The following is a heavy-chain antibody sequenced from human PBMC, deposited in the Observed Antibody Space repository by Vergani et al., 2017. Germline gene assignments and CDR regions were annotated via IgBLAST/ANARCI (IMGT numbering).Heavy chain of an antibody. CDR2: IIPIFGTA. D-gene: IGHD2-15*01. Sequence: QVQLVQSGAEVKKPGSSVKVSCKASGGTFSSYAISWVRQAPGQGLEWMGGIIPIFGTANYAQKFQGRVTITADESTSTAYMELSSLRSEDTAVYYCAREVEGRXVYPQHDAFDIWGQGTMVTVSS. CDR3: AREVEGRXVYPQHDAFDI. CDR1: GGTFSSYA. V-gene: IGHV1-69*12. J-gene: IGHJ3*02.